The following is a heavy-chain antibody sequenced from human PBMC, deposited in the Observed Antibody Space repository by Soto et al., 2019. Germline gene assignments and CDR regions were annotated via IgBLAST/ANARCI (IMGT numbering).Heavy chain of an antibody. CDR3: ARSPIRCSGGSCYALSDY. D-gene: IGHD2-15*01. Sequence: ASVKVSCKASRGTFSSCAISWVRQAPVQGLEWMGAIIPIFGTANYAQKFQGRVTITADKSTSTAYMELSSLRSEDTAVYYCARSPIRCSGGSCYALSDYWGQGTLVTVSS. V-gene: IGHV1-69*06. CDR2: IIPIFGTA. J-gene: IGHJ4*02. CDR1: RGTFSSCA.